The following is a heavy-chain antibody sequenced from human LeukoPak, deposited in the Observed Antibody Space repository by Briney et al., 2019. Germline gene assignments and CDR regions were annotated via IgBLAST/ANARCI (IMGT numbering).Heavy chain of an antibody. CDR3: ARSPIYCSSTSCYTGDNWFVP. CDR2: IIPIFGTA. Sequence: SVTVSCKASGGTFSSYAISWVRQAPGQGLEWMGGIIPIFGTANYAQKFQGRVTITTDESTSTAYMELSSLRSEDTAVYYCARSPIYCSSTSCYTGDNWFVPWGRGTLVTVSS. D-gene: IGHD2-2*02. CDR1: GGTFSSYA. V-gene: IGHV1-69*05. J-gene: IGHJ5*02.